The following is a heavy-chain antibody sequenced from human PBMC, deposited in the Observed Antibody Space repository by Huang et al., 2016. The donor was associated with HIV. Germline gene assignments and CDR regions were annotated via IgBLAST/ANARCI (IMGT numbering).Heavy chain of an antibody. V-gene: IGHV3-30*04. CDR3: ASAPARALSYFDN. D-gene: IGHD3-10*01. CDR1: GFAFSNNA. J-gene: IGHJ4*02. Sequence: QVLLVESGGGGVQLGKSLRLSCTASGFAFSNNAMHWVGQAPGTGREWVAVVSFDGSQPYLADSVTDRFTISRDNSKSTLFLQMSSLRPDDTAVYYCASAPARALSYFDNWGQGTLVTVSS. CDR2: VSFDGSQP.